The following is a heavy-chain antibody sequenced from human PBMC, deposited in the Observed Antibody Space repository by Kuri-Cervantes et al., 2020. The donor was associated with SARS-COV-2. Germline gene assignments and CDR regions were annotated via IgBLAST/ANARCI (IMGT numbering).Heavy chain of an antibody. CDR3: ARDLVPRQLVGYYYYGMDV. V-gene: IGHV3-66*01. Sequence: GGSLRLSCAVSGFTFSSYWMHWVRQAPGKGLEWVSVIYSGGSTYYADSVKGRFTISRHNSKNTLYLQMNSLRAEDTAVYYCARDLVPRQLVGYYYYGMDVWGQGTTVTVSS. CDR1: GFTFSSYW. CDR2: IYSGGST. J-gene: IGHJ6*02. D-gene: IGHD6-13*01.